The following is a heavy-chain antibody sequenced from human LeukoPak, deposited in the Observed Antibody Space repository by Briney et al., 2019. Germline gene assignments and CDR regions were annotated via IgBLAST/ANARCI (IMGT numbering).Heavy chain of an antibody. V-gene: IGHV3-23*01. CDR2: ISGSGAYS. CDR1: GFTFSDYA. CDR3: AKCPLLWFGELFDWFDP. Sequence: QSGGSLRLSCAVSGFTFSDYAMSWVRQAPGKGLEWVSGISGSGAYSYYADSVKGRFTISRDNSKNTLYLQMNSLRAEDTAVYYCAKCPLLWFGELFDWFDPWGQGTLVTVSS. J-gene: IGHJ5*02. D-gene: IGHD3-10*01.